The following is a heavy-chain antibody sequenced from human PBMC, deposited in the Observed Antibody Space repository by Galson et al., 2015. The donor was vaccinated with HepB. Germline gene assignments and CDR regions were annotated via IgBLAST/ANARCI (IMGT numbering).Heavy chain of an antibody. CDR1: GFTLSSYW. Sequence: SLRLSCAASGFTLSSYWMHWVRQAPGKGLVWVSRINSDGSSTSYADSVKGRFTISRDNAKNTLYLQMNSLRAEDTAVYYCARVRDYYYMDVWGKGTTVTVSS. J-gene: IGHJ6*03. V-gene: IGHV3-74*01. CDR3: ARVRDYYYMDV. CDR2: INSDGSST.